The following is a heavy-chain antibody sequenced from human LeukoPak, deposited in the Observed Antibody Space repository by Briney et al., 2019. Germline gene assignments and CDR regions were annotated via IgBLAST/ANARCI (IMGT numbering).Heavy chain of an antibody. CDR3: ARERGSSPDL. D-gene: IGHD6-13*01. CDR2: ISSSGSTI. V-gene: IGHV3-48*03. CDR1: GFTFSSYE. J-gene: IGHJ5*02. Sequence: GGSLRLSCAASGFTFSSYEMNWVRQAPGKGLEWVSYISSSGSTIYYADSVKGRFTISRDNAKNSLYLQMNSLRAEDTAVYYCARERGSSPDLWGQGTLVTVSS.